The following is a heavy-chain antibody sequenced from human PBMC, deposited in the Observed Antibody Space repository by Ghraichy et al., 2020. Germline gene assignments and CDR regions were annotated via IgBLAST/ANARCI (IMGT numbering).Heavy chain of an antibody. J-gene: IGHJ2*01. CDR2: FDPEDGET. CDR3: ATGGSGYAYWYFDL. V-gene: IGHV1-24*01. CDR1: GYTLTELS. D-gene: IGHD3-22*01. Sequence: ASVKVSCKVSGYTLTELSMHWVRQAPGKGLEWMGGFDPEDGETIYAQKFQGRVTMTEDTSTDTAYMELSSLRSEDTAVYYCATGGSGYAYWYFDLWGRGTLVTVSS.